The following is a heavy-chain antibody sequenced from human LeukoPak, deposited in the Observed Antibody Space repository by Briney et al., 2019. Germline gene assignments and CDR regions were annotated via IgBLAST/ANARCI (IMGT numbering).Heavy chain of an antibody. D-gene: IGHD4-11*01. J-gene: IGHJ4*02. CDR2: ISSSSSYI. V-gene: IGHV3-21*01. CDR3: ARVEHYSNPFDY. CDR1: GFTFSSYS. Sequence: PGGSLRLSCAASGFTFSSYSMNWVRQAPGKGLEWVSSISSSSSYIYYADSVKGRFTISRDNAKNSLYLQMNSLRAEDTAVYYCARVEHYSNPFDYWGQGTLVTVSS.